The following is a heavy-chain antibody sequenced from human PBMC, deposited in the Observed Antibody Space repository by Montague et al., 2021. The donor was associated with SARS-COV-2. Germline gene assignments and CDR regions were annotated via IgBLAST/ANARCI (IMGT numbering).Heavy chain of an antibody. CDR1: GGSLSGYY. D-gene: IGHD3-10*01. CDR2: INHNANT. J-gene: IGHJ6*02. V-gene: IGHV4-34*01. CDR3: ASGIYPSGSYYNRYYYGLNI. Sequence: SETLSLTCAVYGGSLSGYYWSWIRQPPEKGLEWIGEINHNANTKYNPSLKSPVTISIDTSKNQFSLKMTSVTAADTATYYCASGIYPSGSYYNRYYYGLNIWGPGTTVIASS.